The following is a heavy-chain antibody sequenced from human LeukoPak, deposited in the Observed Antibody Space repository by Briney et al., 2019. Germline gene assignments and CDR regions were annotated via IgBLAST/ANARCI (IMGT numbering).Heavy chain of an antibody. V-gene: IGHV1-2*06. J-gene: IGHJ4*02. D-gene: IGHD1-26*01. CDR3: ASRRDSGSFGADY. Sequence: GASVKVSCRASGRTFTGHYIHWVRQAPGQGLEWMGRIDPNSGDTNYPQKFQGRVTITRDTPISTAYMELSRLTSDDTAVYYCASRRDSGSFGADYWGQGTLVTVSS. CDR1: GRTFTGHY. CDR2: IDPNSGDT.